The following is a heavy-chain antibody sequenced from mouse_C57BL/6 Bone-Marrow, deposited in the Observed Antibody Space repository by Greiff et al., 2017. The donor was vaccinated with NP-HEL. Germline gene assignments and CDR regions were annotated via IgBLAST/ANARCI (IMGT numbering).Heavy chain of an antibody. CDR3: ARVGPNWAVFAY. Sequence: QVQLQQPGAELVKPGASVKMSCKASGYTFTSYWITWVKQRPGQGLEWIGDIYPGSGSTNYNEKFKSKATLTVDTSSSTAYMQLSSLTSADSAVYYWARVGPNWAVFAYWGQGTLVTVSA. D-gene: IGHD4-1*01. CDR1: GYTFTSYW. V-gene: IGHV1-55*01. J-gene: IGHJ3*01. CDR2: IYPGSGST.